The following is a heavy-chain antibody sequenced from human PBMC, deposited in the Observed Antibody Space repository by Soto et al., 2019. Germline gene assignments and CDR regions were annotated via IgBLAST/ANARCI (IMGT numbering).Heavy chain of an antibody. Sequence: QVQLVQSGAEVKKPGSSVKVSCKASGGTFSSYAISWVRQAPGQGLEWMGGIIPIFGTANYAQTFQGRVTITADESTRTASMELTSLRSEDTAVYFCARDGDSTPGYWGQGTLVTGSS. CDR1: GGTFSSYA. V-gene: IGHV1-69*12. J-gene: IGHJ4*02. CDR2: IIPIFGTA. CDR3: ARDGDSTPGY. D-gene: IGHD6-13*01.